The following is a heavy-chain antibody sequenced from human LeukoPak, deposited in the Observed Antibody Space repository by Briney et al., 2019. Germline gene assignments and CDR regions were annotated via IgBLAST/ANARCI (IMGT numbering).Heavy chain of an antibody. J-gene: IGHJ4*02. CDR3: ARAPIGSIDY. CDR1: GYTFTDHY. Sequence: ASVKVSCKASGYTFTDHYMHWARQAPGQGLEWMGWINPKNGGTKYAQKFQGRVTVTRDTSISTANMELNRLTSDDTAIYYCARAPIGSIDYWGPGALVTVSS. D-gene: IGHD1-1*01. CDR2: INPKNGGT. V-gene: IGHV1-2*02.